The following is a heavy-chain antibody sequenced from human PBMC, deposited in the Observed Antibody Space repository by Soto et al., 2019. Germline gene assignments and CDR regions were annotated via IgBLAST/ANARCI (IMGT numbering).Heavy chain of an antibody. CDR2: IWYDGSNK. Sequence: GGSLRLSCAASGFTFSSYGMHWVRQAPGKGLEWVAVIWYDGSNKYYADSVKGRFTISRDNSKNTLYLQMNSLRAEDTAVYYCEGEASEGKIGAVTLDYWGQGTLVTVSS. J-gene: IGHJ4*02. D-gene: IGHD2-21*02. CDR3: EGEASEGKIGAVTLDY. V-gene: IGHV3-33*01. CDR1: GFTFSSYG.